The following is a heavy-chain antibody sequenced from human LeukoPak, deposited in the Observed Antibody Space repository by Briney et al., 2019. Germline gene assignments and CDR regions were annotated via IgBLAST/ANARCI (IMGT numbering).Heavy chain of an antibody. CDR2: INHSGST. Sequence: SETLSLTXAVYGGSFSGYYWSWIRQAPGKGLEWLGEINHSGSTNYNPSLKSRVTISVDASKNQFSLKLSSVTAADTAVYYCARGYQWELLGYYYYMDVWGKGTTVTVSS. D-gene: IGHD1-26*01. CDR3: ARGYQWELLGYYYYMDV. J-gene: IGHJ6*03. CDR1: GGSFSGYY. V-gene: IGHV4-34*01.